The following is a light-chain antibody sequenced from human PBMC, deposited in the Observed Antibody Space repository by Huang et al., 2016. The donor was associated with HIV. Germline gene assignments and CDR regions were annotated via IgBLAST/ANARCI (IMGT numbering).Light chain of an antibody. V-gene: IGKV4-1*01. CDR3: QQYYNTPLT. J-gene: IGKJ2*01. CDR1: QSLLYSSNNKNY. Sequence: DIVMTQSPDSLAVSLGERATINCKSSQSLLYSSNNKNYLAWYQQKPGQPPKLLIYWSSTRESGVPDRFTGSGSGTVFTLTISSLQAEDVAVYYCQQYYNTPLTFGQGTKREIK. CDR2: WSS.